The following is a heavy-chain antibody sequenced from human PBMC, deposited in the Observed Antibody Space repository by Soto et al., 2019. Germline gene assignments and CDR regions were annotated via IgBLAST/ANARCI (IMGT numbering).Heavy chain of an antibody. CDR3: AREKGLYCKTTTCYYSWFDP. CDR2: INTGNGNT. Sequence: ASVKVSCKASGYSFSSYILHWVRQAPGQRLEWMGWINTGNGNTKYSQKFQGRVTITRDTSASTAYMELSSLRSEDTAVYYCAREKGLYCKTTTCYYSWFDPWG. J-gene: IGHJ5*02. D-gene: IGHD2-2*01. CDR1: GYSFSSYI. V-gene: IGHV1-3*04.